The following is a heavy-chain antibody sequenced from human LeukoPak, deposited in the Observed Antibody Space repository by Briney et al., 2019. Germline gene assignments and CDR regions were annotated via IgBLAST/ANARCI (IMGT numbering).Heavy chain of an antibody. CDR3: ASYCSSTSCYEGSDAFDI. CDR2: IYYSGST. CDR1: GGSISSSSYY. Sequence: SETLSLTCTVSGGSISSSSYYWGWIRQPPGKGLEWIGSIYYSGSTYYNPSLKSRVTISVDTSKNQFSLKLSSVTAADTAVYYCASYCSSTSCYEGSDAFDIWGQGTMVTVSS. D-gene: IGHD2-2*01. V-gene: IGHV4-39*01. J-gene: IGHJ3*02.